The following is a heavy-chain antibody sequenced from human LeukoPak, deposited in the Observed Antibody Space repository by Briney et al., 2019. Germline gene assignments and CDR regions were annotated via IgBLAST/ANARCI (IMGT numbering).Heavy chain of an antibody. CDR1: GGSISSYY. D-gene: IGHD5-24*01. Sequence: PSETLSLTCTVSGGSISSYYWTWIRQPAGKGLEWIGRFYSTGSTNYNPSLKSRVTMSVDTSKNQFSLKLSSVTAADTAVYYCARGRYGGDGYHNFPYYYYGMDVWGQGTTVTVSS. V-gene: IGHV4-4*07. CDR3: ARGRYGGDGYHNFPYYYYGMDV. CDR2: FYSTGST. J-gene: IGHJ6*02.